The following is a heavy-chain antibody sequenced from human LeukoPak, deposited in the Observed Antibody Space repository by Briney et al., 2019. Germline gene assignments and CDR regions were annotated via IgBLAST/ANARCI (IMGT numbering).Heavy chain of an antibody. D-gene: IGHD3-9*01. CDR1: GFTFGNYW. Sequence: GGSLRLSCEASGFTFGNYWMTWVRQAPGKGLEEVANIKQDGSENHYVDSVKGRFTISRDNAKNSLYLQMNSLRAEDTAVYYCATYWRHFDWLLSDIWGLGTMVTVSS. V-gene: IGHV3-7*05. CDR2: IKQDGSEN. CDR3: ATYWRHFDWLLSDI. J-gene: IGHJ3*02.